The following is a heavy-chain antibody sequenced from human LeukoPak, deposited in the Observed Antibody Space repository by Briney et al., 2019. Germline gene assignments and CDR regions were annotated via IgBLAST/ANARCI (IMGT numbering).Heavy chain of an antibody. CDR1: GFTFSSYA. CDR3: ARDLSIAAAGPLGY. D-gene: IGHD6-13*01. J-gene: IGHJ4*02. Sequence: GGSLGLSCVASGFTFSSYAMNWVRQAPGKGLEWVSAISSSDGSTYYADSVKGRSTISRDNSKNTLYLQMNSLRAEDTAVYYCARDLSIAAAGPLGYWGQGTLVTVSS. CDR2: ISSSDGST. V-gene: IGHV3-23*01.